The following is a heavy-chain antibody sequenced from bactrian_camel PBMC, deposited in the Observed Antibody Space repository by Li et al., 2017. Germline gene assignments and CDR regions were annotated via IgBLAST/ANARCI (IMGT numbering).Heavy chain of an antibody. CDR3: AADLGWSTFNY. D-gene: IGHD5*01. J-gene: IGHJ4*01. CDR1: EYTYRWSC. CDR2: ISSGGDAT. V-gene: IGHV3S40*01. Sequence: VQLVESGGGLVQPGGSLRLSCAASEYTYRWSCMGWFRQAPGQGLEWVSRISSGGDATYYADSVKGRFTISRDNAKNTVYLQMNSLNTEDTALYYCAADLGWSTFNYWGQGTQVTVS.